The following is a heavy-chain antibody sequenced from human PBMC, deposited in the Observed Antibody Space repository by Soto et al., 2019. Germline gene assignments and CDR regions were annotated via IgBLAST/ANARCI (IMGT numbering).Heavy chain of an antibody. CDR2: IYPGDSDT. CDR1: GYSFTSYW. D-gene: IGHD2-15*01. Sequence: PGESLKISCKGSGYSFTSYWIGWVRQMPGKGLEWMGIIYPGDSDTRYSPSFQGQVTISADKSNSTAYLQWSSLKASDTAMYYCARVGYCSGGSCYPYYYYGMDVWGKGTTVNVSS. V-gene: IGHV5-51*01. CDR3: ARVGYCSGGSCYPYYYYGMDV. J-gene: IGHJ6*04.